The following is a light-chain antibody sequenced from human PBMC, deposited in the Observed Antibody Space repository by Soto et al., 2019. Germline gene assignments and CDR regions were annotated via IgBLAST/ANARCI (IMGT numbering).Light chain of an antibody. CDR3: QHADSCPHIT. Sequence: DIQMTQSPSSVSASVGDRVTITCRSSEDISTWLAWYQQKPGKAPKLLIYAASSLQSGVPSRFSGSGSGTDFTLTISSLQPEDFATYYCQHADSCPHITFGQGTRLDIK. J-gene: IGKJ5*01. V-gene: IGKV1-12*01. CDR2: AAS. CDR1: EDISTW.